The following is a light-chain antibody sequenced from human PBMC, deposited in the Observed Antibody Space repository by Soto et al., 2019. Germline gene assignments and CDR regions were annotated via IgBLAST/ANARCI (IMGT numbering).Light chain of an antibody. CDR2: ATS. CDR1: QSISAY. J-gene: IGKJ2*01. Sequence: IQLTQSPSSLSASVGDRVTITCRTSQSISAYLNWYRQKPGQAPELLIYATSNLHSGVPSRFSGSGSVTEFTLTINSLLPEDLATYYCQQSHSSEYSFGQGTRLEIK. V-gene: IGKV1-39*01. CDR3: QQSHSSEYS.